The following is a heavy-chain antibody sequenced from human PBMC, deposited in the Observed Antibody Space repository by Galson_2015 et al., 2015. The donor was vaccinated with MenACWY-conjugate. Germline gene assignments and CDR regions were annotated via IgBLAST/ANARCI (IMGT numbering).Heavy chain of an antibody. J-gene: IGHJ5*02. D-gene: IGHD3-10*01. CDR1: GFTFSSYA. Sequence: SLRLSCAASGFTFSSYAMNWVRQAPGKGLEWVSTISGSGGRTNYADSVKGRFTISRDNSKNTLYLQMNSLRAEDTAVYYCAKRGVYGSGTFYTNNWFVPWGQGTLVTVSS. CDR3: AKRGVYGSGTFYTNNWFVP. CDR2: ISGSGGRT. V-gene: IGHV3-23*01.